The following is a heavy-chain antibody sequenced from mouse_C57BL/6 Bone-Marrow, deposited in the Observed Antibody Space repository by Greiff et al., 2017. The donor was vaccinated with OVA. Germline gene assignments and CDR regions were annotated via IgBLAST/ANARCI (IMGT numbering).Heavy chain of an antibody. CDR2: IYPRSGNT. J-gene: IGHJ3*01. D-gene: IGHD1-1*01. Sequence: VKLMESGAELARPGASVKLSCKASGYTFTSYGISWVKQRTGQGLEWIGEIYPRSGNTYYNEKFKGKATLTADKSSSTAYMELRSLTSEDSAVYVCARERITTSAYWGQGTLVTVSA. V-gene: IGHV1-81*01. CDR3: ARERITTSAY. CDR1: GYTFTSYG.